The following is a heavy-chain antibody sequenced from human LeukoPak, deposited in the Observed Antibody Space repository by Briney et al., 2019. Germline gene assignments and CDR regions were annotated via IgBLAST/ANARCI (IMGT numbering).Heavy chain of an antibody. J-gene: IGHJ6*02. CDR3: AREDVVLVDAVRYYYYGMDV. CDR2: INPSGGST. Sequence: GASVKVSCKASGYNFISYYMHWVRQAPGQGLEGMGIINPSGGSTSYAQKFQDRVTMTRDTSTSTVYMELSSLESEDTAVYYCAREDVVLVDAVRYYYYGMDVWGQGTTVTVSS. CDR1: GYNFISYY. V-gene: IGHV1-46*01. D-gene: IGHD2-8*01.